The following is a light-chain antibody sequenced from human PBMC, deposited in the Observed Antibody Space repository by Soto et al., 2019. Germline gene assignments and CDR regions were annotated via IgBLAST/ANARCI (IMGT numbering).Light chain of an antibody. Sequence: EIVMTQSPATLSVSPGERPTLSCRASQSVTSDLAWYQQKPGQAPRLLIYGASTRATGIPARFSGSGSGTEFTLTISSLQSEDFAVYYCQQYNSRPLTFGGGTKVEIK. J-gene: IGKJ4*01. CDR1: QSVTSD. CDR3: QQYNSRPLT. V-gene: IGKV3D-15*01. CDR2: GAS.